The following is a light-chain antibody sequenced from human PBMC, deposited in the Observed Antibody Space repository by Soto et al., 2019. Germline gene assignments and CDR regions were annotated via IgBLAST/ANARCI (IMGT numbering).Light chain of an antibody. CDR2: SNN. V-gene: IGLV1-44*01. CDR3: AAWDDSLNGPV. CDR1: SSNIGSNI. J-gene: IGLJ2*01. Sequence: QSVLTQPPSASGTPGQRVTISCSGGSSNIGSNIVNRYQQLPGAAPKLLIYSNNQRPSGVPDRFSGSKSGTSASLAISGLQSEDEAHYYCAAWDDSLNGPVFGGGTKLTVL.